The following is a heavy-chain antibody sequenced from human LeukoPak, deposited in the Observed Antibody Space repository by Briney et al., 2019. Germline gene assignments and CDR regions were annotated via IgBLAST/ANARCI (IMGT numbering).Heavy chain of an antibody. CDR1: DGSIRSGDYY. D-gene: IGHD3-10*01. Sequence: SQTLSLTCTVSDGSIRSGDYYRSWIRQPPGKGLEWIGYIYDSGNAYYNPSLKRRVNISIDTSKSQFSLKLSSVTAADTAVYYCGRGEPVPMDRGVIDYWGQGTLVTVSS. CDR3: GRGEPVPMDRGVIDY. J-gene: IGHJ4*02. V-gene: IGHV4-30-4*01. CDR2: IYDSGNA.